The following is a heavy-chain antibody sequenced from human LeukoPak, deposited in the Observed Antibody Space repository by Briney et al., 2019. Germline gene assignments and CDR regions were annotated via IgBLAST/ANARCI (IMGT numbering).Heavy chain of an antibody. J-gene: IGHJ6*03. CDR1: GYTFTGYY. V-gene: IGHV1-2*02. CDR3: ARDPPGSFYYYYYMDV. CDR2: INPNSGGT. D-gene: IGHD3-10*01. Sequence: ASVKVSCKASGYTFTGYYMHWVRQAPGQGLEWMGWINPNSGGTNYAQKFQGRVTMTRDTSISTAYMELSRLRSDDTAVYYCARDPPGSFYYYYYMDVWGKGTTVTVSS.